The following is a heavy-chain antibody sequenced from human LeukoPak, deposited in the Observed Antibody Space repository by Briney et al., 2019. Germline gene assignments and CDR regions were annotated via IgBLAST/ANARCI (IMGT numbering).Heavy chain of an antibody. D-gene: IGHD5-24*01. CDR1: GFTFSSYE. CDR2: ISSSGTTI. J-gene: IGHJ5*02. Sequence: PGGSLRLSCAASGFTFSSYEMNWVRQAPGKGLEWVSYISSSGTTIYYADSVKGRFTISRDNAKNSLYLQMSSLRAEDTAVYYCAREMGGFDPWGQGTLVTVSS. CDR3: AREMGGFDP. V-gene: IGHV3-48*03.